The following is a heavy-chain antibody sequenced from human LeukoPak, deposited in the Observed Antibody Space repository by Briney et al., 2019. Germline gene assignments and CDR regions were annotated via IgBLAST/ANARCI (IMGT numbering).Heavy chain of an antibody. J-gene: IGHJ4*02. CDR1: GGSFSGYY. Sequence: SETLSLTCAVYGGSFSGYYWSWIRQPPGKGLEWIGEINHSGSTNYNPSLKSRVTISVDTSKNQFSLKLSSVTAADTAVYYCARHPDCSSTSCYTRIDYWGQGTRVTVSS. CDR3: ARHPDCSSTSCYTRIDY. V-gene: IGHV4-34*01. CDR2: INHSGST. D-gene: IGHD2-2*02.